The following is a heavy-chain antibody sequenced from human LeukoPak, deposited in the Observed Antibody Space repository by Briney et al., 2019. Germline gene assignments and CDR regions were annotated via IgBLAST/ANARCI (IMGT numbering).Heavy chain of an antibody. CDR2: ISSSSSYI. V-gene: IGHV3-21*01. Sequence: GGSLRLSCAASGFTFSSYSMNSVRQAPGKGLEWVSSISSSSSYIYYADSVKGRFTISRDNAKNSLYLQMNSLRAEDTAVYYCARARNIAARSGIDYWGQGTLVTVSS. CDR1: GFTFSSYS. J-gene: IGHJ4*02. D-gene: IGHD6-6*01. CDR3: ARARNIAARSGIDY.